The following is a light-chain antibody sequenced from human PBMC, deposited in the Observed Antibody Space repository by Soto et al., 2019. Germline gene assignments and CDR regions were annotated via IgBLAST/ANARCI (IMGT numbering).Light chain of an antibody. CDR3: SSYTSSGTLGV. CDR1: SSDVGGYNY. V-gene: IGLV2-14*01. CDR2: EVS. J-gene: IGLJ2*01. Sequence: QSALTQPASVSGSPGQSITISCTGTSSDVGGYNYVSWYQQHPGKASKLMIYEVSNRPSGVSNRFSGSKSGDTASLTISGVQAEDEADYYCSSYTSSGTLGVFGGGTKLTVL.